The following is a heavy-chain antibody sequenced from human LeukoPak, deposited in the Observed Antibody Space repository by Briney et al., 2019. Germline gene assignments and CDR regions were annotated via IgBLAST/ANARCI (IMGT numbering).Heavy chain of an antibody. V-gene: IGHV3-30*18. CDR1: GFTFSSYG. CDR2: ISYDGSNK. D-gene: IGHD3-22*01. J-gene: IGHJ1*01. CDR3: AKAYYDSSGYYYEYFQH. Sequence: GGSLRLSCAASGFTFSSYGMHWVRQAPGKGLEWVAVISYDGSNKYYADSVKGRFTISRDNSKNTLYLQMNGLRAEDTAVYYCAKAYYDSSGYYYEYFQHWGQGTLVTVSS.